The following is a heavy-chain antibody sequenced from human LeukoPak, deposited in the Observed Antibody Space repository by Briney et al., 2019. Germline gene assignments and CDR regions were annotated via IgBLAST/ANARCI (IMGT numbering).Heavy chain of an antibody. J-gene: IGHJ4*02. V-gene: IGHV3-23*01. CDR2: VSGSGGST. Sequence: PGGSLRLSCAASGFTFSDCYMSWIRQAPGKGLEWVSAVSGSGGSTYYADSVKGRFTISRDSSKNTLYLQMNSLRAEDTAVYYCAKSDGPGHVLLWFGELFDYWGQGTLVTVSS. CDR1: GFTFSDCY. CDR3: AKSDGPGHVLLWFGELFDY. D-gene: IGHD3-10*01.